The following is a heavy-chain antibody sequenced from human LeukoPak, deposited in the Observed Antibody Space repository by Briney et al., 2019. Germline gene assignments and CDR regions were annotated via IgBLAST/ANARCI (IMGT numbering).Heavy chain of an antibody. CDR3: ARDRAGYCSGGSCPYFDY. D-gene: IGHD2-15*01. CDR1: GYTFTSYG. J-gene: IGHJ4*02. Sequence: GASVTVSCKASGYTFTSYGISWVRQAPGQGLEWMGWISAYNGNTNYAQKLQGRVTMTTDTSTSTAYMELRSLRSDDTAVYYCARDRAGYCSGGSCPYFDYWGQGTLVTVSS. CDR2: ISAYNGNT. V-gene: IGHV1-18*01.